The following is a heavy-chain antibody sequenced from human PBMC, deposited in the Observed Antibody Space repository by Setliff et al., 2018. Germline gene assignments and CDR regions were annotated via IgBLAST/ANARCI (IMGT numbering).Heavy chain of an antibody. CDR3: ARASLGKFGSAVEYFHH. J-gene: IGHJ1*01. Sequence: GESLTISCAASGLTLTPYTMTWVRQAPGKGPEWVSSISDTSAFIYYADSVKGRFTISRDNAKNTLYLQMNSLRADDTAVYYCARASLGKFGSAVEYFHHWGQGTLVTSPQ. CDR1: GLTLTPYT. V-gene: IGHV3-21*06. CDR2: ISDTSAFI. D-gene: IGHD2-15*01.